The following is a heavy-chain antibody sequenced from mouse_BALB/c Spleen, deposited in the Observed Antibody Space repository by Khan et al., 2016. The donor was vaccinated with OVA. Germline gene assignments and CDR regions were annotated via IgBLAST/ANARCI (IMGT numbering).Heavy chain of an antibody. J-gene: IGHJ2*01. CDR1: GYFFTSYW. D-gene: IGHD3-2*02. Sequence: LQQSGAELVRPGASVKLSCKTSGYFFTSYWIHWVTPRSGQGLEWIARIYPGTDNTYYNEKLKDKATLTADKSSSTAYMQLSSLKTEDSAVYFGAREEALYYFDYWGQGTTLTVSS. CDR2: IYPGTDNT. CDR3: AREEALYYFDY. V-gene: IGHV1S132*01.